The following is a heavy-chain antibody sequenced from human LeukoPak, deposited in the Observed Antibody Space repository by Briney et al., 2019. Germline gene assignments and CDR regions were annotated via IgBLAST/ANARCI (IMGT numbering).Heavy chain of an antibody. CDR2: IYYSGST. V-gene: IGHV4-59*01. J-gene: IGHJ2*01. Sequence: PSETLSLTCTVSGGSISSYYWGWIRQPPGKGLEWIGYIYYSGSTNYNPSLKSRVTISVDTSKNQFSLKLSSVTTADTAVYYCARAPPVVVVAATPTSYWYFDLWGRGTLVTVSS. D-gene: IGHD2-15*01. CDR1: GGSISSYY. CDR3: ARAPPVVVVAATPTSYWYFDL.